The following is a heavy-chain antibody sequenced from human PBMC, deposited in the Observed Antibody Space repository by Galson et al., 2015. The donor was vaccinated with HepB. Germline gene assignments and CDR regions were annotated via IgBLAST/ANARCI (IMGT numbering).Heavy chain of an antibody. CDR2: ISANSGNT. CDR1: GYTFTSNG. CDR3: ARDRDYRFDY. J-gene: IGHJ4*02. V-gene: IGHV1-18*04. D-gene: IGHD4/OR15-4a*01. Sequence: SVKVSCKATGYTFTSNGISWVRQAPGQGLEWMGWISANSGNTKYAQNLQGRVTLTRDTSTSTAYLELRSLRSDDTAAYYCARDRDYRFDYWGQGTLVTVSS.